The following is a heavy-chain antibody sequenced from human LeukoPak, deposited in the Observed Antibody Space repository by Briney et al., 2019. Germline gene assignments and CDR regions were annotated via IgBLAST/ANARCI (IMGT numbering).Heavy chain of an antibody. V-gene: IGHV3-30*18. CDR2: ISYDGSNK. CDR3: AKDLPDYFDY. Sequence: PGGSLRLSCAASGFTFSSYGMHWVRQAPGKGLEWVAVISYDGSNKYYADSVKGRFTIPRDNSKNTLYLQMNSLRAEDTAVYYCAKDLPDYFDYWGQGTLVTVSS. CDR1: GFTFSSYG. J-gene: IGHJ4*02.